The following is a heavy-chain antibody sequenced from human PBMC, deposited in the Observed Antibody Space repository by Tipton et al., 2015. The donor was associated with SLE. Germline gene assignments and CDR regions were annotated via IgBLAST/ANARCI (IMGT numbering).Heavy chain of an antibody. V-gene: IGHV4-31*03. Sequence: TLSLTCTVSGGSISSGGYYWSWIRQHPGKGLEWIGYIYYSGSTYYNPSLKSRVTISVDTSKNQFSLKLSSVTAADTAAYYCARVWVRGVIPYYFDYWGQGTLVTVSS. J-gene: IGHJ4*02. CDR1: GGSISSGGYY. D-gene: IGHD3-10*01. CDR2: IYYSGST. CDR3: ARVWVRGVIPYYFDY.